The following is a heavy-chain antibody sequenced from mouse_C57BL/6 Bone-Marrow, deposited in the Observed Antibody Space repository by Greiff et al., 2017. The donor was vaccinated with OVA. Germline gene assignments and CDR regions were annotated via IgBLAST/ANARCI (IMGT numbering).Heavy chain of an antibody. Sequence: VMLVESGAELARPGASVKMSCKASGYTFTSYTMHWVKQRPGQGLEWIGYINPSSGYTKYNQKFKDKATLTADKSSSTAYMQLSSLTSEDSAVYYCARQRGGTYRYWGQGTTLTVSS. J-gene: IGHJ2*01. D-gene: IGHD4-1*01. CDR3: ARQRGGTYRY. CDR2: INPSSGYT. CDR1: GYTFTSYT. V-gene: IGHV1-4*01.